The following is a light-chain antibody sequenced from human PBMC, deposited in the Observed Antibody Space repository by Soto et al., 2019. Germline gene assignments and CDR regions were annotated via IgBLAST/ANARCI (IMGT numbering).Light chain of an antibody. CDR2: AAS. CDR3: QQLNTFPIT. J-gene: IGKJ5*01. CDR1: QGIRSY. Sequence: DIQLTQSPSFLSASPGDRVTITCRASQGIRSYLAWYQQSPGRAPKLLIYAASTLQSEVPSRFSGSGSGTECTLTISSLQPEDVATYYCQQLNTFPITLGQGTRLEIK. V-gene: IGKV1-9*01.